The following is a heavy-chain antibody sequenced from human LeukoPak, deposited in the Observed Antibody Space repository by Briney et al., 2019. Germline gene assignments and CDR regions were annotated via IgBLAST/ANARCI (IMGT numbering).Heavy chain of an antibody. Sequence: SETLSLTCTVSGGSISSYCWSWIRQPPGKGLEWIGYIYYSGSTNYNPSLKSRVTISVDTSKTQFSLKLSSVTAADTAVYYCARATTGYSYGFKHWGQGTLVTVSS. CDR3: ARATTGYSYGFKH. J-gene: IGHJ1*01. CDR1: GGSISSYC. V-gene: IGHV4-59*01. CDR2: IYYSGST. D-gene: IGHD5-18*01.